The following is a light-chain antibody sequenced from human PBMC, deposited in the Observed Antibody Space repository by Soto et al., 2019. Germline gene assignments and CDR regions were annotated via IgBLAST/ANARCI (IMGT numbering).Light chain of an antibody. V-gene: IGLV1-51*01. CDR1: SSNIGNNY. Sequence: QSVLTQPPSVSAAPGQKVTTSCSGSSSNIGNNYVSWYQQLPGTAPKLLIYDNNKRPSGIPDRFSGSKSGTSATLGITGLQTGDEADYYCGTWDSSLSAVFGTGTKLTVL. J-gene: IGLJ1*01. CDR2: DNN. CDR3: GTWDSSLSAV.